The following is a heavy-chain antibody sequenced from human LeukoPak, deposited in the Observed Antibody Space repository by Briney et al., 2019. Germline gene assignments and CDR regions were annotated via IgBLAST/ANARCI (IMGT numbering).Heavy chain of an antibody. J-gene: IGHJ4*02. V-gene: IGHV3-15*01. CDR2: VKSKTDGGTT. CDR3: AAVSVDYGDSSFDF. CDR1: GFTFSNAW. Sequence: KAAGSLSLSCAASGFTFSNAWMSWVRQAPGKCMDSACRVKSKTDGGTTDYAEPVKGRFTISRDDSKKTLYLQMNSLKTEDTALYYCAAVSVDYGDSSFDFWGQGTLVTVSS. D-gene: IGHD4-17*01.